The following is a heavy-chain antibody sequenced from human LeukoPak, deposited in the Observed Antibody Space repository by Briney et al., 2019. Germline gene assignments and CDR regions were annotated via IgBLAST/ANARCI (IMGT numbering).Heavy chain of an antibody. J-gene: IGHJ5*02. CDR2: IYYTGST. V-gene: IGHV4-39*07. Sequence: SETLSLTCTVSGGSISSSDYYWSWIRPPPGRGLEWLGNIYYTGSTTYNPSLKSRVTFSVDTFNNQFSLHLSSVTAADTAVYYCARENYCTNGVCWAFDPWGQGTLVTVSS. CDR3: ARENYCTNGVCWAFDP. CDR1: GGSISSSDYY. D-gene: IGHD2-8*01.